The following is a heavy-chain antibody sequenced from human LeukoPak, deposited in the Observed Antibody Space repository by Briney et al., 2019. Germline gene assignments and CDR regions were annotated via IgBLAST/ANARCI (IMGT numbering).Heavy chain of an antibody. Sequence: ASVKVSCKASGYTFTGYYMHWVRQAPGQGLEWMGWINPKSGGTNYEQKFQGRVPMTRDTSISTAYMELSRLRSDDTAVYYCARVRTHITIFGVAHFDYWGQGTLVTVSS. D-gene: IGHD3-3*01. CDR1: GYTFTGYY. CDR3: ARVRTHITIFGVAHFDY. V-gene: IGHV1-2*02. CDR2: INPKSGGT. J-gene: IGHJ4*02.